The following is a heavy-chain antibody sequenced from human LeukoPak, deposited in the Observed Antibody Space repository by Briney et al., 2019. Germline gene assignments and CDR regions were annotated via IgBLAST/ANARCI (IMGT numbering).Heavy chain of an antibody. V-gene: IGHV3-53*01. CDR3: ARDPNYYDSSGYYHYYFDY. CDR1: GFTVSSNS. CDR2: IYSGGNT. Sequence: PGGSLRLSCTVSGFTVSSNSMSWVRQAPGKGLEWVSFIYSGGNTHYSDSVKGRFTISRDNAKNSLYLQMNSLRAEDTAVYYCARDPNYYDSSGYYHYYFDYWGQGTLVTVSS. J-gene: IGHJ4*02. D-gene: IGHD3-22*01.